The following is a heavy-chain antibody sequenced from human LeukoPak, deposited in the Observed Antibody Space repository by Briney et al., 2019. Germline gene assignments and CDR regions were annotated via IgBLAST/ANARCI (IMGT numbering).Heavy chain of an antibody. V-gene: IGHV1-2*02. CDR3: ARGGDYYGSGSYYNTAHFDY. Sequence: ASVKVSCKASGYTFTGYYMHWVRQAPGQGLEWMGWINPNSGGTNYAQKFQGRVTMTRDTSISTVYMELSRLRSDDTAVYYCARGGDYYGSGSYYNTAHFDYWGQGTLVTVSS. D-gene: IGHD3-10*01. CDR1: GYTFTGYY. J-gene: IGHJ4*02. CDR2: INPNSGGT.